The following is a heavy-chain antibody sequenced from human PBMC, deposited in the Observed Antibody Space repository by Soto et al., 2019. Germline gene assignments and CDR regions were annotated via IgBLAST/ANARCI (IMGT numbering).Heavy chain of an antibody. J-gene: IGHJ6*02. Sequence: PGESLKISCQVSGHNFATYWIGWVRQTSGKGLEWMGIIYPGDSDTRYSPSFQGQVTISADKSISTAYLQWSSLKASDTAMYYCARLAGTGNYYYYGMDVWGQGTTLTVSS. CDR1: GHNFATYW. CDR2: IYPGDSDT. V-gene: IGHV5-51*01. D-gene: IGHD6-19*01. CDR3: ARLAGTGNYYYYGMDV.